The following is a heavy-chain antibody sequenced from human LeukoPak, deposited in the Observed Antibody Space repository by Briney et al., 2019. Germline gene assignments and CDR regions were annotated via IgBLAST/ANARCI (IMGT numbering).Heavy chain of an antibody. V-gene: IGHV3-23*01. CDR1: GFTFSSHG. D-gene: IGHD3-16*01. CDR2: ISPSGGIT. Sequence: GGSLRLSCAASGFTFSSHGMNWVRQAPGKGLEWVSGISPSGGITYYTDSVKGRFTTSRDNSKNAQSLQMNSLRAEDTAVYYCAKDDDWGRYKHWGQGTLVTVSS. J-gene: IGHJ1*01. CDR3: AKDDDWGRYKH.